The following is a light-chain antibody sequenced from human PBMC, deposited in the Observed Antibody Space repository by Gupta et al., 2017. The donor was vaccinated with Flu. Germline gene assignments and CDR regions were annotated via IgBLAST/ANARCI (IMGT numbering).Light chain of an antibody. CDR1: QSLLHSNGYNY. V-gene: IGKV2-28*01. Sequence: DIVMTQSPLSLPVTPGEPASFSCRSSQSLLHSNGYNYLDWYLQKPGQSPQLLIYLGSNRASGVPDRFSGSGSGTDFTLKISRVEAEDVGVYYCMQALQTPASFGQGTKLEIK. CDR3: MQALQTPAS. J-gene: IGKJ2*03. CDR2: LGS.